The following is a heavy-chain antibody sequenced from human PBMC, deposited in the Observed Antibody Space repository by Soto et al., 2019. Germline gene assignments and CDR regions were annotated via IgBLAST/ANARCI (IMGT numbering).Heavy chain of an antibody. CDR2: IWYDASHK. CDR3: AAGEPHHF. J-gene: IGHJ4*02. Sequence: QMQMVESGGGVVQPGGSLRLSCATSGFTFSDFGMHWVRQAPGKGLEWVAIIWYDASHKYYADSVKGRFTISRDNSKNTLLLHMTSLGAEDTAMYYCAAGEPHHFRGQGTLVTVSS. V-gene: IGHV3-33*01. D-gene: IGHD3-10*01. CDR1: GFTFSDFG.